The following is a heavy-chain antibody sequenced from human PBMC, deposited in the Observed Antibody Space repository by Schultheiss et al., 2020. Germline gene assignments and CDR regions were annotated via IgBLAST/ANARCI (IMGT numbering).Heavy chain of an antibody. CDR2: ISSNGGST. CDR3: ASLAGSWFNSMDV. V-gene: IGHV3-64*01. Sequence: GGSLRLSCAASGFTFSSYAMHWVRQAPGKGLEYVSAISSNGGSTYYANSVKGRFTISRDNSKNTLYLQMGSLRAEDMAVYYCASLAGSWFNSMDVWGQGTTVTVSS. CDR1: GFTFSSYA. J-gene: IGHJ6*02. D-gene: IGHD3-10*01.